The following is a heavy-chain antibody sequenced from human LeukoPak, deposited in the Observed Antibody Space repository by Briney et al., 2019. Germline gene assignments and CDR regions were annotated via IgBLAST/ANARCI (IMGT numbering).Heavy chain of an antibody. Sequence: CAQNYTRNWIAWVRQMPGKGLEWMGIIYPSDSKIRYSPSFQGQVTISADRSISTAYLQWSSLKASDTAMYYCARVTSRDSGGYYSSLPYWGQGTLVTVS. CDR2: IYPSDSKI. CDR3: ARVTSRDSGGYYSSLPY. V-gene: IGHV5-51*01. D-gene: IGHD3-22*01. CDR1: AQNYTRNW. J-gene: IGHJ4*02.